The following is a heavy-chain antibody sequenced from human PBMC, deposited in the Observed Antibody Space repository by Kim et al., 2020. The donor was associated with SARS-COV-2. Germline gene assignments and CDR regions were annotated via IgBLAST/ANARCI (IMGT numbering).Heavy chain of an antibody. CDR2: IGGSGISI. CDR3: ARNTLPGTLTFSMDV. J-gene: IGHJ6*02. Sequence: GGSLRLSCAASGFKFSSYAMNWVRQAPGKGLEWVSGIGGSGISIFYADSVRGRLTISRDNSKNTLCLQMNSLRAEDPAVYFCARNTLPGTLTFSMDVLG. CDR1: GFKFSSYA. D-gene: IGHD1-1*01. V-gene: IGHV3-23*01.